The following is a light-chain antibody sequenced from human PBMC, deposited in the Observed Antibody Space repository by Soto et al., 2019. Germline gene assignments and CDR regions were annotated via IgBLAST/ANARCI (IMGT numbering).Light chain of an antibody. Sequence: EFVLTQSPGTLSVSPGERATLPCRASQNVRSNSLAWYQQKPGQAPRLLIYGASNRATGIPGRFSGSGSGTDFTLTVTRLEPEDFAVYYCQQYGSSPITFGQGTRVEIK. CDR2: GAS. J-gene: IGKJ5*01. CDR1: QNVRSNS. CDR3: QQYGSSPIT. V-gene: IGKV3-20*01.